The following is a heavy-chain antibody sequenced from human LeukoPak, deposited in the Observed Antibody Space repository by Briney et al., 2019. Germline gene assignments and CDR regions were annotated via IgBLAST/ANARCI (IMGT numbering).Heavy chain of an antibody. J-gene: IGHJ5*02. D-gene: IGHD1-1*01. V-gene: IGHV4-61*01. CDR1: GDSISRTNFY. CDR2: IYYSGST. CDR3: ARHGTTGTNLNWFDP. Sequence: SETLSLTCTVSGDSISRTNFYWSWIRQPPGKGLEWIGYIYYSGSTNYNPSLKSRVTISVDTSKNQFSLKVSSVTAADTAVYYCARHGTTGTNLNWFDPWGQGTLVTVSS.